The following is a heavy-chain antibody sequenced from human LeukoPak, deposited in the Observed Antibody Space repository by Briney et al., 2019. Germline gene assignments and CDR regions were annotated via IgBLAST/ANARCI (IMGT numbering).Heavy chain of an antibody. D-gene: IGHD6-13*01. CDR2: IRQDGDTK. CDR3: ARSLPYGTTWYGRSDF. J-gene: IGHJ4*02. V-gene: IGHV3-7*03. Sequence: GGSLRLSCAASGFPFNAYWMTWARQAPGKGLEWVANIRQDGDTKYYVDSVKGQFTISRDNAMNSLYLQMNSLRAEDTAIYYCARSLPYGTTWYGRSDFWGQGTLVTVSS. CDR1: GFPFNAYW.